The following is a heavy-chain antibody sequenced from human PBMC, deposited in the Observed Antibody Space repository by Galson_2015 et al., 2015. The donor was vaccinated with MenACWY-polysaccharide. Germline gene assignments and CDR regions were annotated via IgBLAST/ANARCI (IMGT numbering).Heavy chain of an antibody. Sequence: SLRLSCAASGFTFSSYAMRWVRQAPGKGLEWVSDISGSGGSTYYADSVKGRFTISRDNSKNTLYLQMNSLRAEDTAVYYCAKSPQGVAVLGGLDYWGQGTLVTVSS. D-gene: IGHD6-19*01. CDR1: GFTFSSYA. CDR2: ISGSGGST. J-gene: IGHJ4*02. V-gene: IGHV3-23*01. CDR3: AKSPQGVAVLGGLDY.